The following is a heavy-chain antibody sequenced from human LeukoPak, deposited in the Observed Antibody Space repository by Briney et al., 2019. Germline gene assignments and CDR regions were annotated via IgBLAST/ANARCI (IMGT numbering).Heavy chain of an antibody. D-gene: IGHD3-22*01. J-gene: IGHJ4*02. CDR2: IIPIFGTA. CDR1: GGTFSNYA. V-gene: IGHV1-69*13. Sequence: ASVTVSCKASGGTFSNYAINWVRQAPGQGLEWMGGIIPIFGTANYTQKFQGKVTITADESTSTAYMELSSLRSEDTAIYYCARGWDYDSGGRPTAYVYWGQGTLVSVSS. CDR3: ARGWDYDSGGRPTAYVY.